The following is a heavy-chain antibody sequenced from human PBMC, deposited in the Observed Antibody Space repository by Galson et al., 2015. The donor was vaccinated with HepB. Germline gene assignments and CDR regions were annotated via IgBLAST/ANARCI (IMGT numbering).Heavy chain of an antibody. D-gene: IGHD6-13*01. J-gene: IGHJ6*02. CDR1: GFTFSSYG. V-gene: IGHV3-33*06. Sequence: SLRLSCAASGFTFSSYGVHWVRQAPGKGLGWVAVIWYDGSNKYYAASVKGRFTISRDNSKNTLYLQMNSLRAEDTAVYYCAKESYSSSWRYYYYGMDVWGQGTTVTVSS. CDR3: AKESYSSSWRYYYYGMDV. CDR2: IWYDGSNK.